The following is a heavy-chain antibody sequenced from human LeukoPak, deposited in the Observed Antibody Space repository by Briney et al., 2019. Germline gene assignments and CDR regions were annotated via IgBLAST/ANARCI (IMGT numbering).Heavy chain of an antibody. CDR3: ARDDYYLDY. J-gene: IGHJ4*02. V-gene: IGHV3-74*01. D-gene: IGHD3-3*01. CDR2: INSDGSTT. CDR1: GFTFCSYW. Sequence: PGGSLRLSCAASGFTFCSYWMHWVRQAPGKGLVWVSRINSDGSTTNYADSVKGRFTISRDNAKNTLYLQMNSLGAEDTAVYYCARDDYYLDYWGQGTLVTVFS.